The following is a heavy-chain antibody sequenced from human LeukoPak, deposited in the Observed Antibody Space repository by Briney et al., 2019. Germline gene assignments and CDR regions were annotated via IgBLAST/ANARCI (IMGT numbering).Heavy chain of an antibody. V-gene: IGHV3-49*04. J-gene: IGHJ4*02. CDR3: TRVRSGNDFDY. CDR2: IRSKAYGGTT. CDR1: GLTFGDYA. Sequence: GRSLRLSCTTSGLTFGDYAMSWVRQAPGKGLEWVGFIRSKAYGGTTQYAASVKGRFTISRDDSKSIAYLQMSSLKTEDTAVYYCTRVRSGNDFDYWGQGTLVTVSS. D-gene: IGHD3-10*01.